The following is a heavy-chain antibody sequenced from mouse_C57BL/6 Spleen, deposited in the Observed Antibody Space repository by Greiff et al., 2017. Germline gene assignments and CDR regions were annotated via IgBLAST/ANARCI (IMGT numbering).Heavy chain of an antibody. Sequence: EVKLMGSGPGLVKPSQSLSLTCSVTGYSITSGYYWNWIRQFPGNKLEWMGYISYDGSNNYNPTLKMRISITRDTSKNQFFLKLNSVTTEDTATYYCARDYTSYWYFDVWGTGTTVTVSS. CDR1: GYSITSGYY. D-gene: IGHD5-1-1*01. V-gene: IGHV3-6*01. CDR2: ISYDGSN. J-gene: IGHJ1*03. CDR3: ARDYTSYWYFDV.